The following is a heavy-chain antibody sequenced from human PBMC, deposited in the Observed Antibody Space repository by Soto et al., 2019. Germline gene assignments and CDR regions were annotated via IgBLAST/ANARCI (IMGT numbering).Heavy chain of an antibody. J-gene: IGHJ4*02. CDR2: FDPEDGET. Sequence: ASVKVSCKVSGYTLTELSMHWVRQAPGKGLEWMGGFDPEDGETIYAQKFQGRVTMTEDTSTDTAYMELSSPRSEDTAVYYCATSPPILTAGDYYFDYWGQGTLVTVSS. CDR1: GYTLTELS. V-gene: IGHV1-24*01. D-gene: IGHD2-21*02. CDR3: ATSPPILTAGDYYFDY.